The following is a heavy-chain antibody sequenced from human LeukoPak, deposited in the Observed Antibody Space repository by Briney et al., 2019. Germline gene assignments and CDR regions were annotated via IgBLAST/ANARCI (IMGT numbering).Heavy chain of an antibody. CDR2: ISSSSSYI. CDR3: ARDGPVGATNY. J-gene: IGHJ4*02. V-gene: IGHV3-21*01. CDR1: GFTFSSNS. Sequence: PGGSLRLYCAASGFTFSSNSMNWVRHAPGKGLEWVSSISSSSSYIYYADSVKGRFTISRDNAKNSLYLQMNSLRAEDTAVYYCARDGPVGATNYWGQGTLVTVSS. D-gene: IGHD1-26*01.